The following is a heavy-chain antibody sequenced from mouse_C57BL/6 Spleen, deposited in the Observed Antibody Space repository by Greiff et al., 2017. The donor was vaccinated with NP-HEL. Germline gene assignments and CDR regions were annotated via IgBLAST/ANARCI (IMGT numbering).Heavy chain of an antibody. D-gene: IGHD1-1*01. V-gene: IGHV1-19*01. CDR2: INPYNGGT. CDR3: ARERKSITTNYFDV. Sequence: EVQLQQSGPVLVKPGASVKMSCKASGYTFTDYYMNWVKQSHGKSLEWIGVINPYNGGTSYNQKFKGKATLTVDKYSSTAYMELNNLTSEDSAVYYCARERKSITTNYFDVWGTGTTVTVAS. J-gene: IGHJ1*03. CDR1: GYTFTDYY.